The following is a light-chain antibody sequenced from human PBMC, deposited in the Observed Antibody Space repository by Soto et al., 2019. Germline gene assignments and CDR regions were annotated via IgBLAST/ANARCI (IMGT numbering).Light chain of an antibody. V-gene: IGLV2-14*03. CDR1: MRDIGAYNL. J-gene: IGLJ2*01. CDR2: EVR. Sequence: QSALTQPASVSGSPGQSITISCAGTMRDIGAYNLVSWYQQHPGKAPRLIFYEVRHRPSGIPLRFSASKSRNTASLTISGLQAEDEAHYYCSSFTSKSTLIFGGGTQLTVL. CDR3: SSFTSKSTLI.